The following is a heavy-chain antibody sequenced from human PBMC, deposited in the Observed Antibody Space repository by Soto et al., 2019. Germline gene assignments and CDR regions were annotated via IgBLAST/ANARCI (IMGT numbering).Heavy chain of an antibody. D-gene: IGHD2-2*01. Sequence: WTWIRQHPGKGLEWIAYIHYDGRTYYNPSLQSRTATSVDTSKNQFSLELNSVTDADTAVYYCARRHSSSGGGFDYWGQGTLVTVSS. CDR3: ARRHSSSGGGFDY. CDR2: IHYDGRT. J-gene: IGHJ4*02. V-gene: IGHV4-31*02.